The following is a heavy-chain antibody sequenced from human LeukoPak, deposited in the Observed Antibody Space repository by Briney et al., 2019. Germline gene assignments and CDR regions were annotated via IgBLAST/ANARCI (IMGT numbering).Heavy chain of an antibody. CDR2: ISASGLTA. CDR3: TENT. J-gene: IGHJ4*02. V-gene: IGHV3-23*01. Sequence: GGSLRLSCAASGFTFSSYGMHWVRQAPGRGLEWVSAISASGLTAYYGDSVKGRFTISRDNAKNTLYLHMSSLRGEDTAIYYCTENTWGRGTRVTVSS. CDR1: GFTFSSYG.